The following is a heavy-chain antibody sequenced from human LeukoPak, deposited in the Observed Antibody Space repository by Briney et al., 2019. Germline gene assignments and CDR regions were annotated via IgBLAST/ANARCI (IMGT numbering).Heavy chain of an antibody. CDR1: GGSISSSSYY. V-gene: IGHV4-39*01. CDR2: IYYSGST. D-gene: IGHD3-10*01. CDR3: ARQRRFGELGIDY. J-gene: IGHJ4*02. Sequence: SETLSLTCTVSGGSISSSSYYWGWISQPPGKGLEWIGSIYYSGSTYYNPSLKSRVTISVDTSKNQFSLKLSSVTAADTAVYYCARQRRFGELGIDYWGQGILVTVSS.